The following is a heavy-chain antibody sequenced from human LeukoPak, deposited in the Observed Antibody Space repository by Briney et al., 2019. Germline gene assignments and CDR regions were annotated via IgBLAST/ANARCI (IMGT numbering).Heavy chain of an antibody. J-gene: IGHJ4*02. CDR2: INSDGSST. D-gene: IGHD3-22*01. V-gene: IGHV3-74*01. Sequence: GGSLRLSCAASGFTFSSYWMHWVRQAPGKGLVWVSRINSDGSSTSYADSVKGRFTISRDNAKNTLYLQMNSLRAEDTAVYYCAKDGGTSGYYAGFVDYWGQGTMVTVSS. CDR3: AKDGGTSGYYAGFVDY. CDR1: GFTFSSYW.